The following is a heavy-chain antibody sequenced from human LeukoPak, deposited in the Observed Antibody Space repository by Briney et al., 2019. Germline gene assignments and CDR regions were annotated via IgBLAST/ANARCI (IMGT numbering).Heavy chain of an antibody. V-gene: IGHV3-48*02. D-gene: IGHD5-12*01. Sequence: GGSLRLSCAASGFTFSAYSMNWVRQAPGKGLEWVSYIDSSSRTIYYADSVKGRFTISRDNARNSLYLQTSSLRDEDTAVYYCARHIVPDYWGQGTLVTVSS. CDR1: GFTFSAYS. CDR3: ARHIVPDY. J-gene: IGHJ4*02. CDR2: IDSSSRTI.